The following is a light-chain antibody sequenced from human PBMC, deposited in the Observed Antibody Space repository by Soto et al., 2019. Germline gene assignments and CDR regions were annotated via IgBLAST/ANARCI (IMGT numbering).Light chain of an antibody. CDR2: GAS. CDR3: QQYDNWPIT. Sequence: EIVMTQSPATLSVSPGERVTLSCRASQSVSSSYLAWYQQKPGQAPRLPIYGASSRATGIPDRFSGSGSGTDFTLTISSLQSEDSAVYYCQQYDNWPITFGQGTRLEIK. V-gene: IGKV3D-15*01. J-gene: IGKJ5*01. CDR1: QSVSSSY.